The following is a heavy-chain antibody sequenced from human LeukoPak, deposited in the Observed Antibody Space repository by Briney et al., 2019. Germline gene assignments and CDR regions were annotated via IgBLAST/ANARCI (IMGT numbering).Heavy chain of an antibody. D-gene: IGHD6-13*01. CDR1: GGSISSYY. CDR3: ARSRGYFDY. V-gene: IGHV4-59*01. J-gene: IGHJ4*02. Sequence: SETLSLTCTVSGGSISSYYWSWIRQPPGKGLEWIGYIYYSGSTNYNPSLKSRVTISVDTSKNQFSLKLSSVTAADTALYYCARSRGYFDYWGQGTLVAVSS. CDR2: IYYSGST.